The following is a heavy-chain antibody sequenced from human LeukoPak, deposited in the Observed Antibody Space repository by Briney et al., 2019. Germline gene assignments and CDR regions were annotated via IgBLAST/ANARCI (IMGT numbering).Heavy chain of an antibody. CDR1: GYTFTGYY. CDR3: ARGRIGSTPAHGY. D-gene: IGHD2-21*01. V-gene: IGHV1-2*02. J-gene: IGHJ4*02. CDR2: INPNSGGT. Sequence: GASVKVSCKASGYTFTGYYMHWVRQAPGQGLEWMGWINPNSGGTNYAQKFQGRVTMTRDTSISTAYMELSRLRSDDTAVYYCARGRIGSTPAHGYWGQGTLVTVSS.